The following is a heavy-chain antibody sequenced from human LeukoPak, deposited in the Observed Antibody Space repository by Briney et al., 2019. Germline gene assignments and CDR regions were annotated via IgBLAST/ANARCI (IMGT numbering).Heavy chain of an antibody. CDR1: GGSISSGGYY. V-gene: IGHV4-31*03. CDR2: IYYSGST. D-gene: IGHD3-10*01. CDR3: ARRRSGSYELNWFDP. Sequence: SQTLSLTCTVSGGSISSGGYYWSWIRQHPGKGLEWIGYIYYSGSTYYNPSLKSRVTISVDRSKNQFSLKLSSVTAADTAVYYCARRRSGSYELNWFDPWGQGTLVTVSS. J-gene: IGHJ5*02.